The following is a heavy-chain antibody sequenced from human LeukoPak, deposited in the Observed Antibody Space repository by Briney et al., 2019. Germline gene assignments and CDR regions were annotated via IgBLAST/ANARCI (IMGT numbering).Heavy chain of an antibody. V-gene: IGHV4-59*01. CDR3: ARAGYSSSWYQGFWFDP. J-gene: IGHJ5*02. CDR1: GGSISSYY. D-gene: IGHD6-13*01. Sequence: SETLSLTCTVSGGSISSYYWSWIRQPPGKGLEWIGYIYYSGSTNYSPSLKSRVTISVDTSKNQFSLKLSSVTAADTAVYYCARAGYSSSWYQGFWFDPWGQGTLVTVSS. CDR2: IYYSGST.